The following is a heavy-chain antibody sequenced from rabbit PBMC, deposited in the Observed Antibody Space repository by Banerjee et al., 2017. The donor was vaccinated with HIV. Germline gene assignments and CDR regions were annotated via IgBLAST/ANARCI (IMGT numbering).Heavy chain of an antibody. D-gene: IGHD1-1*01. CDR3: ARDTSSSFSSYGMDL. V-gene: IGHV1S45*01. Sequence: QEQLEESGGGLVKPEGSLTLTCTASGFTISSSYWICWVRQAPGEGLEWIACVDTGSSGSTDYATWAKGRFTISKTSSTTVTLQMTRLTAADTATYFCARDTSSSFSSYGMDLWGQGTLVTVS. CDR1: GFTISSSYW. CDR2: VDTGSSGST. J-gene: IGHJ6*01.